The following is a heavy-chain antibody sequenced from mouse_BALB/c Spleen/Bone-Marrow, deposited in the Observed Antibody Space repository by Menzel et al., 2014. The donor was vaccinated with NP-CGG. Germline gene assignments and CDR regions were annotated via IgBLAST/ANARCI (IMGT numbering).Heavy chain of an antibody. CDR3: AKIGTTTGAMDY. J-gene: IGHJ4*01. Sequence: VNLVESGPGLVQPSQSLSITCTVPGFSLTSYGVHWVRQSPGKGLEWLGVIWRGGSTDYNAASMSRLSITKDNSKSQVFFKMNSLQADDTAIYYCAKIGTTTGAMDYWGQGTSVTVSS. V-gene: IGHV2-5*01. CDR2: IWRGGST. CDR1: GFSLTSYG. D-gene: IGHD2-14*01.